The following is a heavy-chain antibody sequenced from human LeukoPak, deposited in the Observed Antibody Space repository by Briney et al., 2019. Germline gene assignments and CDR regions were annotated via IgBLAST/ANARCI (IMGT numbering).Heavy chain of an antibody. CDR1: GFTFYDYA. D-gene: IGHD1-26*01. J-gene: IGHJ4*02. CDR3: AKRTVSGSYLDY. CDR2: ISWNSGSI. Sequence: PGRSLRLSCAASGFTFYDYAMHWVRQAPGKGLEWVSGISWNSGSIGHADSVKGRFTISRDNAKNSLYLQMNSLRAKDMALYYCAKRTVSGSYLDYWGQGTLVTVSS. V-gene: IGHV3-9*03.